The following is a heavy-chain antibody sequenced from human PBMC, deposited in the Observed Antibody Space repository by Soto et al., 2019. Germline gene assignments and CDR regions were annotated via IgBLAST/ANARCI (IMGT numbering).Heavy chain of an antibody. D-gene: IGHD3-22*01. J-gene: IGHJ4*02. Sequence: PGGSLRLSCAASGFTFSSYAMSWVRQAPGKGLEWVSAISGSGGSTYYADSVKGRFTISRDNAKNSLYLQMNSLRAEDTAVYYCARGSTYYYDSSGYYIYYFDYWGQGTLVTVSS. CDR3: ARGSTYYYDSSGYYIYYFDY. CDR1: GFTFSSYA. CDR2: ISGSGGST. V-gene: IGHV3-23*01.